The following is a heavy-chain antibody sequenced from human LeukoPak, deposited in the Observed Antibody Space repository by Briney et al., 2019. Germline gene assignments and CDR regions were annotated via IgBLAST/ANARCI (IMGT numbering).Heavy chain of an antibody. J-gene: IGHJ4*02. V-gene: IGHV3-23*01. CDR1: GFTFSSYA. Sequence: GGSLRLSCAASGFTFSSYAMSWVRQAPGKGLEWVSAISGSGGSTYYADSVKGRFTISRDNAKNSLYLQMNSLRAEDTAVYYCASSGYSSGWYDDYWGQGTLVTVSS. D-gene: IGHD6-19*01. CDR3: ASSGYSSGWYDDY. CDR2: ISGSGGST.